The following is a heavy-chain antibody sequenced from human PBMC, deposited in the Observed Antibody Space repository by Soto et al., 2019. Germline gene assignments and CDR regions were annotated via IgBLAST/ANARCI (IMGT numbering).Heavy chain of an antibody. Sequence: GGSLRLSCEASGFTFHSYWMWWVRQAPGKGLQWLANINEDGSEKYYLDSVRGRFTISRGNARNSLYLQMNSLRAEDTAVYYCAKSRYSGSLLPFDYWGQGILVSVSS. CDR3: AKSRYSGSLLPFDY. CDR2: INEDGSEK. CDR1: GFTFHSYW. D-gene: IGHD1-26*01. V-gene: IGHV3-7*03. J-gene: IGHJ4*02.